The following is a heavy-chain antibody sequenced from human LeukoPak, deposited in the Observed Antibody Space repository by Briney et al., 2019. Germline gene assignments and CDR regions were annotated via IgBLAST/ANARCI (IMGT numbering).Heavy chain of an antibody. D-gene: IGHD3-22*01. CDR3: SRGLDSRKLGY. Sequence: SETLSLTGTVSGASFNSDDQYWNWIRQSPGKGLEWIGSIHPSGMLYNNPSLESRVTMSRDTSKNQFSLNLNSVTAADTAVYSCSRGLDSRKLGYWGQGILVTVSS. CDR2: IHPSGML. CDR1: GASFNSDDQY. V-gene: IGHV4-31*03. J-gene: IGHJ4*02.